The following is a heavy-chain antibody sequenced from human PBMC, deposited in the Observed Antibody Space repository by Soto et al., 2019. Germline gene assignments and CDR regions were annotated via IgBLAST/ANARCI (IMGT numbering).Heavy chain of an antibody. J-gene: IGHJ4*02. CDR2: INPSGGST. D-gene: IGHD6-19*01. Sequence: QVQLVQSGAEVKKPGASVKVSCKASGYTFTSYYMHWVRQAPGQGLEWMGIINPSGGSTSYAQKCQGRVTMTRDTSTSTVYMELSSLRSEDTAVYYCARASIAVADDYWGQGTLVTVSS. CDR3: ARASIAVADDY. CDR1: GYTFTSYY. V-gene: IGHV1-46*01.